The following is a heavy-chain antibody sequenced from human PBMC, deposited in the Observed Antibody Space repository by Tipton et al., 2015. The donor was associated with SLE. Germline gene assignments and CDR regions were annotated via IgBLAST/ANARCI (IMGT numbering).Heavy chain of an antibody. Sequence: SLRLSCAASGFTFSSYGMHWVRQAPGKGLEWVAFIRYDGSNKYYADSVKGRFTISRDNSKNTLYLQMNSLRAEDTAVYYCARDPRTGTTGWFDPWGQGTLVTVSS. CDR3: ARDPRTGTTGWFDP. V-gene: IGHV3-30*02. D-gene: IGHD1-1*01. CDR1: GFTFSSYG. CDR2: IRYDGSNK. J-gene: IGHJ5*02.